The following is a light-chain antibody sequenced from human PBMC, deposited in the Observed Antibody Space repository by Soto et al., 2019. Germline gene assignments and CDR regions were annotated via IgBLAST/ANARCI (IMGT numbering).Light chain of an antibody. CDR3: HLRSNWWT. CDR2: DTS. CDR1: QSVSSS. V-gene: IGKV3-11*01. Sequence: EVVLTQSPATLSLFPGERATLSCRASQSVSSSLAWYQQKPGQPPRVLIYDTSNRATGIPARFSGSGSGTDFTLTISSLEPVDFAVYYCHLRSNWWTFGQGTKVEI. J-gene: IGKJ1*01.